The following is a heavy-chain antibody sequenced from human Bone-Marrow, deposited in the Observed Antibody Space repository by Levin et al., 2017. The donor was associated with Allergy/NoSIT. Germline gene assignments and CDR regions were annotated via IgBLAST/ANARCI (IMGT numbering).Heavy chain of an antibody. D-gene: IGHD2-15*01. V-gene: IGHV5-51*01. Sequence: GESLKISCKGSGGSFTSSWIAWVRQMPGKGLEWMGFIFPDDSDTRYSPSFQGQVTISADKAISTVYLHWRNLKASDTAMYYWATARAGGLDPWGQGTLVTVSS. J-gene: IGHJ5*02. CDR2: IFPDDSDT. CDR1: GGSFTSSW. CDR3: ATARAGGLDP.